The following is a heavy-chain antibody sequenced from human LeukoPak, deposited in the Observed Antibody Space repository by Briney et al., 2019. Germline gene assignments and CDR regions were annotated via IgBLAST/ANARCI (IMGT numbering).Heavy chain of an antibody. J-gene: IGHJ4*02. D-gene: IGHD2-15*01. CDR2: VYPGDSDT. CDR1: GYSFTSYW. CDR3: ARFVGACSGGSCYSDY. V-gene: IGHV5-51*01. Sequence: GESLQISCQGSGYSFTSYWIGWVRQMPGKGLEWMGIVYPGDSDTRYSPSFQGQVTISADKSISTAYLQWNSLKASDTAMYYCARFVGACSGGSCYSDYWGQGTLVTVSS.